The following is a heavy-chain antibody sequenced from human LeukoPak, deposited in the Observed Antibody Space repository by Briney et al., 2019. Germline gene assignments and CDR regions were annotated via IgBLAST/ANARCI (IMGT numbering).Heavy chain of an antibody. CDR2: IIPMFDAA. CDR1: GGTFNSYA. V-gene: IGHV1-69*13. D-gene: IGHD3-22*01. J-gene: IGHJ5*02. Sequence: ASVKVSCKASGGTFNSYAISWVRQAPGQGLEWMGGIIPMFDAADYAQKFQGRVTITADESTSTAYMELSSLRSEDTAFYYCATSLPLGYYDSTASRVRVDPWGQGTLVTVSS. CDR3: ATSLPLGYYDSTASRVRVDP.